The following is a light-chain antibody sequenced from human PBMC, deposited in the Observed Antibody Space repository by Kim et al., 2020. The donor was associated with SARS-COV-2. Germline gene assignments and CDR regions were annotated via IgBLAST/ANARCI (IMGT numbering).Light chain of an antibody. J-gene: IGKJ4*01. V-gene: IGKV3-11*01. CDR1: QSVSTY. CDR3: QQRSNWPPALT. CDR2: DAS. Sequence: PGERATPSCRASQSVSTYLAWYQQHPGQAPRLLIYDASNRATGIPDRFSGSGSGTDFTLTISSLESEDFAVYYCQQRSNWPPALTFGGGTKVDIK.